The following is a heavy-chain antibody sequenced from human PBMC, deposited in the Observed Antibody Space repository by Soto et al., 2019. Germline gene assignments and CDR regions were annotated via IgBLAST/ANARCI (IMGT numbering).Heavy chain of an antibody. CDR2: INYSGST. J-gene: IGHJ4*02. Sequence: GSLRLSCAASGFTFSSYAMSWVRQAPGKGLEWIGSINYSGSTYYNPSLKSRITISVDTSKNQFSLKLSSVTAADTAVYFCAKTGFWSDYRVADYWGQGTLVTVSS. CDR3: AKTGFWSDYRVADY. V-gene: IGHV4-59*05. D-gene: IGHD3-3*01. CDR1: GFTFSSYA.